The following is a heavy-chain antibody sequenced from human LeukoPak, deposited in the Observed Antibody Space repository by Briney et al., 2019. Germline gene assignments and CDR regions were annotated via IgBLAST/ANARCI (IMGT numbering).Heavy chain of an antibody. CDR3: ARTPVGQKTYFYDSSGYYYDY. CDR1: GDSISSGGYS. D-gene: IGHD3-22*01. J-gene: IGHJ4*02. V-gene: IGHV4-30-2*02. Sequence: PSETLSLTCTVSGDSISSGGYSWSWIRQPPGKGLEWIGYIYHIGYISQSGNIYQNPSLKSRVTISVDTSKNQFSLKLSSVTAADTAVYYCARTPVGQKTYFYDSSGYYYDYWGQGTLVTVSS. CDR2: ISQSGNI.